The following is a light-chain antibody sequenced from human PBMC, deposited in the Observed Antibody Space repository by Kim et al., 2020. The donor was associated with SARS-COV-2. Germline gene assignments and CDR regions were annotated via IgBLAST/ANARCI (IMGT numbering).Light chain of an antibody. V-gene: IGLV2-14*03. CDR2: DVI. CDR3: SSYTSSTTV. CDR1: SSDIGAYNY. J-gene: IGLJ1*01. Sequence: QSALTQPASVSGSPGQSITISCTGTSSDIGAYNYVSWYQQHPGKAPKLIIYDVIDRPSGVSNRFSGSKSGNTASLTISGLQAEDEADYYCSSYTSSTTVFGTGTKVTVL.